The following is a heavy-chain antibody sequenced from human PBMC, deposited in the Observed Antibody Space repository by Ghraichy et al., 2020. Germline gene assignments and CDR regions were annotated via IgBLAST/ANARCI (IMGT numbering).Heavy chain of an antibody. V-gene: IGHV3-53*01. Sequence: GGSLRLSCAASGFIVNKNDMSWVRQAPGKGLEWVSILYSGGKTYYADSVKGRFTISRDTSKNTLYLQMTSLRAEDTAMYYCARAARLLRYYFDYWGQGILVTVSS. CDR2: LYSGGKT. D-gene: IGHD3-3*01. J-gene: IGHJ4*02. CDR1: GFIVNKND. CDR3: ARAARLLRYYFDY.